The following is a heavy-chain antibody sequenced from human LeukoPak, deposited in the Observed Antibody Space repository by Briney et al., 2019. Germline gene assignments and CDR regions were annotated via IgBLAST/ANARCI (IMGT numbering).Heavy chain of an antibody. CDR1: GGSISSYY. Sequence: SETLSLTCTVSGGSISSYYWSWIRQPPGKGLEWIRYIYYSGSTNYNPSPKCRVTISVDTSKNQFSLKLSSVTAADTAVYYCARTHSGSYYPYYFDYWGQGTLVTVSS. J-gene: IGHJ4*02. V-gene: IGHV4-59*01. CDR3: ARTHSGSYYPYYFDY. CDR2: IYYSGST. D-gene: IGHD1-26*01.